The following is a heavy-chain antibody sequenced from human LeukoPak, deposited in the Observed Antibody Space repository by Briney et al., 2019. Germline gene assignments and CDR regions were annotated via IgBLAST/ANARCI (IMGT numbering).Heavy chain of an antibody. CDR1: GYPFTSYG. CDR3: ARVHSGSYSLFYFDY. CDR2: ISAYNGNT. Sequence: ASVKVSFQASGYPFTSYGISWVRPAPGQGVEWMGWISAYNGNTNYAQKLQGRVTMTTDTSTSTAYMELRSLRSDDTAVYYCARVHSGSYSLFYFDYWGQGTLVTVSS. D-gene: IGHD1-26*01. J-gene: IGHJ4*02. V-gene: IGHV1-18*01.